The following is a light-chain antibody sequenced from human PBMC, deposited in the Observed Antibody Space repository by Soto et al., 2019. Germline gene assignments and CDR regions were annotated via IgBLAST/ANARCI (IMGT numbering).Light chain of an antibody. CDR2: DAS. J-gene: IGKJ1*01. V-gene: IGKV1-5*01. CDR3: QQYNSYSPWT. Sequence: DIQMTMAPSTLSASVSHRVTTTLRASQSVNKWLAWFQQKPGKVPKLLIFDASTLQTGVPSRFGGGGSGTEFSLTISGLQPDDFATYYCQQYNSYSPWTFGPGTKVDIK. CDR1: QSVNKW.